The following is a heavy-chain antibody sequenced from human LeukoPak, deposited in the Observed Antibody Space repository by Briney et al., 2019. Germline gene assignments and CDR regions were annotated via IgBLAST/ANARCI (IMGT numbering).Heavy chain of an antibody. J-gene: IGHJ3*02. Sequence: PGGSLRLSCAASGFTFSSYGMHWVRQAPGKGLEWVAVISYDGSNKYYADSVKGRFTISRDNSKNTLYLQMNSLRAEDTAVYYCAKEVAGTLLVYAFDIWGQGTMVTVSS. D-gene: IGHD6-19*01. CDR3: AKEVAGTLLVYAFDI. V-gene: IGHV3-30*18. CDR1: GFTFSSYG. CDR2: ISYDGSNK.